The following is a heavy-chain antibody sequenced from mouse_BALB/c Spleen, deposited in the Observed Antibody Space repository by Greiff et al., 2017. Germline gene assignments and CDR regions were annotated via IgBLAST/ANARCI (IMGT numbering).Heavy chain of an antibody. CDR3: AKKEGPYYGLYYYAMDY. Sequence: QVQLQQSGPRLVQPSQSLSITCPVSGFSLTSYGVHWVRQSPGKGLEWLGVIWRGGSTDYNAAFMSRLSITKDNSTSQVFFKMNRLQADDTAIYYGAKKEGPYYGLYYYAMDYWGQGTSVTVSS. V-gene: IGHV2-5*01. J-gene: IGHJ4*01. D-gene: IGHD2-10*01. CDR2: IWRGGST. CDR1: GFSLTSYG.